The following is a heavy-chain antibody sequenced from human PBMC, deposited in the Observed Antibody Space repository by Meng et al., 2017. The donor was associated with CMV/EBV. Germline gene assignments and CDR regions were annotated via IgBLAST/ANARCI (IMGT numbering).Heavy chain of an antibody. V-gene: IGHV3-21*01. CDR2: ISSSSSYI. D-gene: IGHD1-26*01. CDR3: ARNEGSSLGY. CDR1: GFTFSSYS. Sequence: GESLKISCAASGFTFSSYSMNWVRQAPGKGLEWVSSISSSSSYIYYADSVKGRFTISRDNAKNSLYLQMNSLRAEETAVYYCARNEGSSLGYWGQGTLVTVSS. J-gene: IGHJ4*02.